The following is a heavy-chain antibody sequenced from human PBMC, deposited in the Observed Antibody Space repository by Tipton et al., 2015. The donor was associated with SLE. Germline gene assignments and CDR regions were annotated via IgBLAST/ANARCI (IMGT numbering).Heavy chain of an antibody. CDR2: IYTSGST. J-gene: IGHJ3*02. CDR1: GGSISSYY. V-gene: IGHV4-4*07. D-gene: IGHD6-19*01. Sequence: TLSLTCTVSGGSISSYYWSWIRQPAGKGLEWIGRIYTSGSTNYNPSLKSRVTISVDTSKNQSSLKLSSVTAADTAVYYCARVPSGLDAFDIWGQGTMVTVSS. CDR3: ARVPSGLDAFDI.